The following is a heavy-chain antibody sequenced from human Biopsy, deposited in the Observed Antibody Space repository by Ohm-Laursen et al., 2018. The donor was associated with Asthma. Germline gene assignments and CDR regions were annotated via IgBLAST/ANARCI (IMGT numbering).Heavy chain of an antibody. CDR1: GFTFSSYG. Sequence: SLRLSCAASGFTFSSYGMYWVRQAPGKGLEWVAVISYDGSNKYYADSVKGRFTISRDNSKNALYLQMNSLRAEDTAVYYCAKAERYFDWYWFDPWGQGTLVTVSS. CDR2: ISYDGSNK. J-gene: IGHJ5*02. V-gene: IGHV3-30*18. CDR3: AKAERYFDWYWFDP. D-gene: IGHD3-9*01.